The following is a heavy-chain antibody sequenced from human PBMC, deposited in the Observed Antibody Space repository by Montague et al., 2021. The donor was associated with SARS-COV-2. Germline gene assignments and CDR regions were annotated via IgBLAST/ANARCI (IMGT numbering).Heavy chain of an antibody. V-gene: IGHV4-61*02. CDR3: TSGGSKFGSEFDY. D-gene: IGHD3-10*01. J-gene: IGHJ4*02. Sequence: TLSLTCTVSGGSTSTGRYFWSWTRQPAGKGLEWIGRISTSGSTHYSPSLKSRVTISVDTSKNQFSLKLDSMTAADTALYYCTSGGSKFGSEFDYWGQGTLVTVSS. CDR1: GGSTSTGRYF. CDR2: ISTSGST.